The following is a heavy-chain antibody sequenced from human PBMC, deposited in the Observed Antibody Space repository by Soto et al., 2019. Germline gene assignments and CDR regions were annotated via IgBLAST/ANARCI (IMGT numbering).Heavy chain of an antibody. CDR1: GYTFTGYY. V-gene: IGHV1-2*04. CDR3: AREGEDIVVSTVTTETYYYYYGMDV. D-gene: IGHD2-15*01. Sequence: ASVKVSCKASGYTFTGYYMHWVRQAPGQGLEWMGWINPNSGGTNYAQKFQGWVTMTRDTSISTAYMELSRLRSDDTAVYYCAREGEDIVVSTVTTETYYYYYGMDVWGQGTTVTVSS. CDR2: INPNSGGT. J-gene: IGHJ6*02.